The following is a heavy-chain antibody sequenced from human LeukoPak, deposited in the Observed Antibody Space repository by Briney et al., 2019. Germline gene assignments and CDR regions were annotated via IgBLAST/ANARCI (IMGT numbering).Heavy chain of an antibody. CDR2: ISAYNGNT. CDR3: ATSILYYGSGSYLHYYYYGMDV. CDR1: GYTFTSYG. Sequence: ASVKVSRKASGYTFTSYGISWVRQAPGQGLEWMGWISAYNGNTNYAQKLQGRVTMTTDTSTSTAYMELRSLRSDDTAVYYCATSILYYGSGSYLHYYYYGMDVWGQGTTVTVSS. V-gene: IGHV1-18*01. D-gene: IGHD3-10*01. J-gene: IGHJ6*02.